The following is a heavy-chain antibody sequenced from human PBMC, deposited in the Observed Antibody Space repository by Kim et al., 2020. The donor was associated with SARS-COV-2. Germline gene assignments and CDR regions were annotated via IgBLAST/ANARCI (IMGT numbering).Heavy chain of an antibody. J-gene: IGHJ5*02. CDR1: GGSFSGYY. D-gene: IGHD5-18*01. CDR3: AVNSVS. CDR2: INHSGST. V-gene: IGHV4-34*01. Sequence: SETLSLTCAVYGGSFSGYYLSWIRQPPGKGLEWIGEINHSGSTNYTLSLRSRVTKLLDTCKNQFSLKSSSVTAAETAVSFCAVNSVSWVQGSLVTVPS.